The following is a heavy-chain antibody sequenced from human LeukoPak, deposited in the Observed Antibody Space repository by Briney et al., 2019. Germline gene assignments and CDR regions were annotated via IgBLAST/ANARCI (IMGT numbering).Heavy chain of an antibody. D-gene: IGHD3-3*01. V-gene: IGHV3-21*01. CDR2: ISSSGSYI. CDR3: ARGFHEGRFDY. CDR1: GFTFSSYS. J-gene: IGHJ4*02. Sequence: GGSLRLSCAASGFTFSSYSMNWVRQAPGKGLEWVSSISSSGSYIYYADSVKGRFTISRDNAKNSLYLQMNSLRAEDTAVYYCARGFHEGRFDYWGQGTLVTVSS.